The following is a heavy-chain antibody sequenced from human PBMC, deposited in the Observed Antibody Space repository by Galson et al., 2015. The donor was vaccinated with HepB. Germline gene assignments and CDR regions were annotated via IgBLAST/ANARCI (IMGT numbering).Heavy chain of an antibody. V-gene: IGHV3-15*07. Sequence: SLRLSCAASGFAFSNAWMSWVRQAPGKGLEWVGRIKSKTDGETTDYATPVRGRFSISRDDSKNTLYLQMNSLKTEDTAVYYCTTFNPPGYATFGVVFAPYDYWGQGTLVTVSS. CDR2: IKSKTDGETT. D-gene: IGHD3-3*01. CDR3: TTFNPPGYATFGVVFAPYDY. J-gene: IGHJ4*02. CDR1: GFAFSNAW.